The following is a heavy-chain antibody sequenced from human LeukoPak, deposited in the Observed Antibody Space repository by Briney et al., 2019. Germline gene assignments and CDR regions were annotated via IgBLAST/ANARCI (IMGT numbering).Heavy chain of an antibody. CDR1: GGSINSYF. Sequence: SETLSLTCTVSGGSINSYFWSWIRQPPGKGLEWIGYIYYSGSTNYNPSLRSRVTISVDTSKNQFSLKLSSVTAADTAVYYCARRHCSGGRCYSDYYYGMDVWGQGTTVTVSS. V-gene: IGHV4-59*08. D-gene: IGHD2-15*01. CDR2: IYYSGST. J-gene: IGHJ6*02. CDR3: ARRHCSGGRCYSDYYYGMDV.